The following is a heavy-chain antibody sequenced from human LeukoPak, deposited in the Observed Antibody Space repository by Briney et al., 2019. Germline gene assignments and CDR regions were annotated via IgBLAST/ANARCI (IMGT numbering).Heavy chain of an antibody. CDR1: GFTFTDYW. CDR3: ARVGTWELQRVFDY. V-gene: IGHV3-7*01. J-gene: IGHJ4*02. D-gene: IGHD1-26*01. Sequence: GGSLRFSCAASGFTFTDYWMTWVRQVPGKGLEWVANIHKAGTESYYVDSVKGRFAISRDNAKNSLYLQLSSLRVDDTAVYYCARVGTWELQRVFDYWGPGTLVTVSS. CDR2: IHKAGTES.